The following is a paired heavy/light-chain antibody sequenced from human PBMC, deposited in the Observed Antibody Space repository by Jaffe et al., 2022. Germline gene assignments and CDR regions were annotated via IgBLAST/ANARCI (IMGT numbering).Light chain of an antibody. CDR3: QVRSIWPPKDI. Sequence: EIVLTQSPATLSLSPGERATLSCRASQSVSVNLAWYQQRPGQAPRLLIYDASNRATGIPARVSGSGSGTDFTLTISSLEPEDFAVYYCQVRSIWPPKDIFGPGTKLEIK. J-gene: IGKJ2*01. CDR1: QSVSVN. V-gene: IGKV3-11*01. CDR2: DAS.
Heavy chain of an antibody. J-gene: IGHJ4*02. CDR2: ISVNGNDI. CDR1: GFTFSSYS. V-gene: IGHV3-21*02. CDR3: ARDAWVAAHFVDH. Sequence: EVQLVESGGGLVKPGGSLRLSCSGSGFTFSSYSFNWVRQVPGEGLEWISSISVNGNDIYYADSVKGRFTLSRDNAKNSVYLHMNSLRAEDTAVYFCARDAWVAAHFVDHWGRGALVTVSA. D-gene: IGHD6-19*01.